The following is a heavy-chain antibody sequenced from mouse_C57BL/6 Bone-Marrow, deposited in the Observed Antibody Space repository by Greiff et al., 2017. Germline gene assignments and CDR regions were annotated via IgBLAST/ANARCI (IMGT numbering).Heavy chain of an antibody. J-gene: IGHJ2*01. D-gene: IGHD4-1*01. V-gene: IGHV1-55*01. CDR3: ARSGPLGRSFDD. CDR1: GYTFTSYW. Sequence: VQLQQPGAELVKPGASVKMSCKASGYTFTSYWITWVKQRPGQGLEWIGDIYPTSGRTNYNEKFKSKAILTVDTSSNTAVMQLSSLTSEDSAVLYCARSGPLGRSFDDWGQGTTLTVSS. CDR2: IYPTSGRT.